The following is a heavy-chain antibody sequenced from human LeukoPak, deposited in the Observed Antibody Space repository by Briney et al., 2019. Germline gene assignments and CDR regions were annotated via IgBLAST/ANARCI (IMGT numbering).Heavy chain of an antibody. Sequence: GESLRPSCAASGFTFSSYDMHWVRQTTGKGLEWVSAIGTAGDTYYPGSVKGRFTISRGNAKNSLCLQMNSLRAGDTAVYYCARGANGMDVWGQGTTVTVSS. CDR2: IGTAGDT. J-gene: IGHJ6*02. V-gene: IGHV3-13*01. CDR1: GFTFSSYD. CDR3: ARGANGMDV.